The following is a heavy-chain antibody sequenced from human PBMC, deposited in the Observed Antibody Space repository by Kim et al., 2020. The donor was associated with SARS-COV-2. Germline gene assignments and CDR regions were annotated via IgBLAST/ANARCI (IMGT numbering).Heavy chain of an antibody. J-gene: IGHJ6*02. V-gene: IGHV3-30*04. Sequence: GGSLRLSCAASGFTFSSYAMHWVRQAPGKGLEWVAVISYDGSNKYYADSVKGRFTISRDNSKNTLYPQMNSLRAEDTAVYYCAKPRAITIFGVVIISHYYYYYGMDVWGQGTTVTVSS. D-gene: IGHD3-3*01. CDR2: ISYDGSNK. CDR3: AKPRAITIFGVVIISHYYYYYGMDV. CDR1: GFTFSSYA.